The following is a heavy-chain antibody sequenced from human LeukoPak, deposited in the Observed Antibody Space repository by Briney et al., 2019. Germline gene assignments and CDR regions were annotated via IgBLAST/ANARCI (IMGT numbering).Heavy chain of an antibody. J-gene: IGHJ4*02. V-gene: IGHV3-23*01. CDR3: AKDSAAPYDY. Sequence: GGSLRLSCAASGFTFSNAWMSWVRQAPGKGLEWVSAISGSGGSTHYADSVKGRFTISRDNSKNTLYLQMNSLRAEDTAVYYCAKDSAAPYDYWGQGTLVTVSS. D-gene: IGHD6-25*01. CDR1: GFTFSNAW. CDR2: ISGSGGST.